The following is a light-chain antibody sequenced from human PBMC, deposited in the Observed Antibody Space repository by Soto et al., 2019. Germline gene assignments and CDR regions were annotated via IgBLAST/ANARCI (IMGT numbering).Light chain of an antibody. V-gene: IGKV3-20*01. Sequence: EIVLTQSPDTLSLSPGERATLSCRASQSVGNNYLAWYQQRPGQAPRLLIYDASSRATVIPDRFSGSGSGTAFTLTISRMEPEDFAVYYCQQCAYSPRTFGQGTKVEVK. CDR2: DAS. CDR3: QQCAYSPRT. CDR1: QSVGNNY. J-gene: IGKJ1*01.